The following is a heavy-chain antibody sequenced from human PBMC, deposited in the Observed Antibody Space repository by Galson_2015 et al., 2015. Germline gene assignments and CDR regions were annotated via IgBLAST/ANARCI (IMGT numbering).Heavy chain of an antibody. J-gene: IGHJ4*02. D-gene: IGHD2-21*02. CDR2: LSHTGSSI. Sequence: SLRLSCAASGFTFSSSTMNWVRQAPGKGLEWVSALSHTGSSIYYADSVKGRFTIFRDNSKNTLYLHLNSLRADDTAVYYCAKDRRAVVMSAIDYWGQGTQVTVSS. V-gene: IGHV3-23*01. CDR1: GFTFSSST. CDR3: AKDRRAVVMSAIDY.